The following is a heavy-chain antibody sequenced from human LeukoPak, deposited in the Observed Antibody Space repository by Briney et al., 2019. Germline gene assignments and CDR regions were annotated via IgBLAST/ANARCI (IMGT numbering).Heavy chain of an antibody. CDR3: ARGRKLGIFKPFDY. V-gene: IGHV4-30-4*01. Sequence: PSETLSLTCTVSGGSISSGDYYWSWVRQPPGKGLEWIGYIYYSGSTYYNPSLKSRVTISVDTSKNQFSLKLSSVTAADTAVYYCARGRKLGIFKPFDYWGQGTLVTVSS. CDR1: GGSISSGDYY. J-gene: IGHJ4*02. D-gene: IGHD7-27*01. CDR2: IYYSGST.